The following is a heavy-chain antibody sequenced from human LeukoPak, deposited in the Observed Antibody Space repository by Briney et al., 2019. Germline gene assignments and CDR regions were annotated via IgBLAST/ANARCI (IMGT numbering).Heavy chain of an antibody. Sequence: GRSLRLSCAASGFTFSSYAMHWVRQAPGKGLEWVAVISYDGSNKYYADSVKGRSTTSRDNSKNTLYLQMNSLRAEDTAVYYCARVPYDFWSGYSGQPYMDVWGQGTTVTVSS. J-gene: IGHJ6*02. V-gene: IGHV3-30*04. CDR3: ARVPYDFWSGYSGQPYMDV. CDR2: ISYDGSNK. CDR1: GFTFSSYA. D-gene: IGHD3-3*01.